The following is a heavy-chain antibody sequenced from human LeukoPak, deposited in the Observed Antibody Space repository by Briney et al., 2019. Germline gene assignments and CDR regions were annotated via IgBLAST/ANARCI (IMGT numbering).Heavy chain of an antibody. V-gene: IGHV4-39*07. Sequence: SETLSLTCTVAGGSISSSSYYWGWIRQPPGKGLEWIGSIYYSGSTYYNPSLKSRVTISIDTSKNQFSLEVRSVTAADTAVYYCARDATDFDYWGQGTLVTVSS. CDR3: ARDATDFDY. CDR2: IYYSGST. D-gene: IGHD2-15*01. CDR1: GGSISSSSYY. J-gene: IGHJ4*02.